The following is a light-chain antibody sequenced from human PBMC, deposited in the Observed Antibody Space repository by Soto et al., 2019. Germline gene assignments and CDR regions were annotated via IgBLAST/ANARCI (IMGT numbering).Light chain of an antibody. J-gene: IGKJ1*01. CDR2: KAS. V-gene: IGKV1-5*03. Sequence: DIQMTQSPSTLSASVGDRVTITCRASQSISSWLAWYQQKPGKAPKLLIYKASSLESGVPSRFSGSGSGTEFTLTISSLQPDDFETYYCQQYNSYPWTFGQGTKLELK. CDR3: QQYNSYPWT. CDR1: QSISSW.